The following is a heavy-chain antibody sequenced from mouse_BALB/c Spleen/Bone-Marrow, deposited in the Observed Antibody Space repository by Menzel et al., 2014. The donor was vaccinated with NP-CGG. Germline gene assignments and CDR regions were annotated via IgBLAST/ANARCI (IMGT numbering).Heavy chain of an antibody. V-gene: IGHV3-6*02. CDR3: ARVRPYDYDYAMDY. CDR2: ISYDGSN. J-gene: IGHJ4*01. CDR1: GYSITSGYY. Sequence: EVKLQESGPGLVKPSQSLSLTCSVTGYSITSGYYWHWIRQFPGNKLEWLGYISYDGSNNYNPSLKNRISITRGTSKNQFFLQLNSVTTEDTASYHCARVRPYDYDYAMDYWGQGTSVTVSS. D-gene: IGHD2-4*01.